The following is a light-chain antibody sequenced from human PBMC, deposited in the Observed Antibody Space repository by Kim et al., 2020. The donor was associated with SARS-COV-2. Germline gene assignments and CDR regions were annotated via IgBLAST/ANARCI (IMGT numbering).Light chain of an antibody. CDR2: KDT. Sequence: SYELTQPPSVSVPPGQTATITCSGDALPNQFSYWYQQKPGQAPVLLIFKDTERPSGVPERFSASTSGTTVTLTITGALAEDEADYYCQSADTTGSYHVFGAGTRVTVL. CDR3: QSADTTGSYHV. J-gene: IGLJ1*01. CDR1: ALPNQF. V-gene: IGLV3-25*03.